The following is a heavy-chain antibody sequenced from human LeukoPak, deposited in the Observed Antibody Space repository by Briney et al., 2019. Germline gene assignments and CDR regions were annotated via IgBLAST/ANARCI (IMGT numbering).Heavy chain of an antibody. Sequence: GGSLRLSCAASGFTFSSHNMNWVRQAPGKGLEWVSSISSSSSYIYYADSVKGRFTISRDNAKNSLYLQMNSLRAEDTAVYYCARDGFGELDYWGQGTLVTVSS. D-gene: IGHD3-10*01. CDR3: ARDGFGELDY. V-gene: IGHV3-21*01. CDR2: ISSSSSYI. J-gene: IGHJ4*02. CDR1: GFTFSSHN.